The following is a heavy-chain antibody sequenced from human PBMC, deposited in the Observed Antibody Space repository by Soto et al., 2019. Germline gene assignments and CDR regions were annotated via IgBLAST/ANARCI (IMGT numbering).Heavy chain of an antibody. CDR1: GGSFSGYY. D-gene: IGHD2-2*01. V-gene: IGHV4-34*01. CDR2: INHSGST. Sequence: SETLSLTCAVYGGSFSGYYWTWIRQPPGTGLEWIGEINHSGSTNYNPSLKSRVTISVDTSKNQFSLKLSSVTAADTAVYYCARGEEQVAMPSGYWGQGTLVTVSS. CDR3: ARGEEQVAMPSGY. J-gene: IGHJ4*02.